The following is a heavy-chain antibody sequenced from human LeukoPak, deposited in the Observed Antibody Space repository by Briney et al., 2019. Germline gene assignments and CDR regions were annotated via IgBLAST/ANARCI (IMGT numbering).Heavy chain of an antibody. V-gene: IGHV3-23*01. CDR2: ISGSGGST. CDR1: GFTFSSYA. J-gene: IGHJ6*02. Sequence: PGGSLRLSCAASGFTFSSYAMSWVRQAPGKGLEWVSAISGSGGSTYYADSVKGRFTISRDNSKNTLYLQMNSLRAEDTAVYYCAKGRHQLLSNYGMDVWGQGTTVTVSS. CDR3: AKGRHQLLSNYGMDV. D-gene: IGHD2-2*01.